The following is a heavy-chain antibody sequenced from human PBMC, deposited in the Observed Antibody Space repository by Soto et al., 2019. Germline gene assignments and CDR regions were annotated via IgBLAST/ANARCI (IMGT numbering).Heavy chain of an antibody. CDR1: GFTFSSYA. V-gene: IGHV3-23*01. J-gene: IGHJ6*02. D-gene: IGHD5-18*01. Sequence: GGSLRLSCAASGFTFSSYAMSWVRQAPGKGLEWVSAISGSGGSTYYADSVKGRFTISRDNSKNTLYLQMNSLRAEDTAVYYCAKALHSFPNYYYYGMDVWGQGTTVTVSS. CDR3: AKALHSFPNYYYYGMDV. CDR2: ISGSGGST.